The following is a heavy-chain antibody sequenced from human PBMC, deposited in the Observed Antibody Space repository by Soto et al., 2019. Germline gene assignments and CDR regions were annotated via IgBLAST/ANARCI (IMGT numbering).Heavy chain of an antibody. CDR3: ARRFGWWYFYY. CDR2: IFYSGST. J-gene: IGHJ4*02. CDR1: GDPTRTDGYF. Sequence: TLSLISTVYGDPTRTDGYFGVSIRQPPGKGLEWIGAIFYSGSTYYNPSLKSRVTISVDTSKNQFSLRLISVTAADTALYYCARRFGWWYFYYWGKG. D-gene: IGHD2-15*01. V-gene: IGHV4-39*01.